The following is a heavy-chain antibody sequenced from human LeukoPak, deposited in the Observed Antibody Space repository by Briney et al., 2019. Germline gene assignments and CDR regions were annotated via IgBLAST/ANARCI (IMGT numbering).Heavy chain of an antibody. V-gene: IGHV4-31*03. CDR3: ARRGRYSSSSYFDY. CDR2: IYYSGST. CDR1: GGSISSGGYY. J-gene: IGHJ4*02. D-gene: IGHD6-13*01. Sequence: PSQTLSLTCTVSGGSISSGGYYWSWIRQHPGKGLEWIGYIYYSGSTYYNPSLKSRVTISVDTSKNQFSLKLSSVTAADTAVYYCARRGRYSSSSYFDYWGQGTLVTVSS.